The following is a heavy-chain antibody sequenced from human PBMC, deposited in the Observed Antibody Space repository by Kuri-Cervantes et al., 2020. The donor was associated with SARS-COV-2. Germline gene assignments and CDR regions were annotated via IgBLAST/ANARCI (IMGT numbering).Heavy chain of an antibody. V-gene: IGHV4-61*05. CDR2: IYYSGST. CDR3: ARVIWNYSYNKYYFDY. J-gene: IGHJ4*02. CDR1: GGSISSSSYY. D-gene: IGHD1-7*01. Sequence: SETLSLTCTVSGGSISSSSYYWGWIRQPPGKGLEWIGYIYYSGSTNYNPSLKSRVTISVDTSKNQFSLKLSSVTAADTAVYYCARVIWNYSYNKYYFDYWGQGTLVTVSS.